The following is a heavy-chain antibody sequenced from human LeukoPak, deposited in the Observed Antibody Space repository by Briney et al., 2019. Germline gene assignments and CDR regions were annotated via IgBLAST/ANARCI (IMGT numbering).Heavy chain of an antibody. CDR1: GFTFSDYY. CDR2: ISSSGSTI. V-gene: IGHV3-11*01. D-gene: IGHD3-10*01. Sequence: GGSLRLSCAASGFTFSDYYMSWIRQAPGKGLEWVSYISSSGSTIYYADSVKGRFTISRDNAKNSLYLQMNSLRAEDTAVYYCARREVTMVRGVIPRGVSGYYYYMDVWGKGTTVTISS. CDR3: ARREVTMVRGVIPRGVSGYYYYMDV. J-gene: IGHJ6*03.